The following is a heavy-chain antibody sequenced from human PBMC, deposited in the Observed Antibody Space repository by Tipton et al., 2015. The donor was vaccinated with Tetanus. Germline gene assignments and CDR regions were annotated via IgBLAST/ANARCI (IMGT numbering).Heavy chain of an antibody. D-gene: IGHD1/OR15-1a*01. CDR1: GFASNSHY. CDR2: INTDGRRT. J-gene: IGHJ6*02. V-gene: IGHV3-74*01. Sequence: SLRLSCVASGFASNSHYMHWVRRVPGKGLVWVSRINTDGRRTHYADFVKGRFTISRDNAKNAVFLQMTNLKPDDTSIYYCARRALTNYGLDVWGQGTTVTVSS. CDR3: ARRALTNYGLDV.